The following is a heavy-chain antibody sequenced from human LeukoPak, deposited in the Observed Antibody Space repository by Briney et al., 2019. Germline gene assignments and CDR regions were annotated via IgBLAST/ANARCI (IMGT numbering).Heavy chain of an antibody. CDR2: INPNSGGT. V-gene: IGHV1-2*02. J-gene: IGHJ6*02. Sequence: ASVKVSCKASGYTFTGYYMHWVRQAPGQGLEWMGWINPNSGGTNYAQKFQGRVTMTRDTSISTAYMELSRLRSDDTAVYYCARNTYYYGSGSYYMGDYGMDVWGQGTTVTVSS. CDR1: GYTFTGYY. D-gene: IGHD3-10*01. CDR3: ARNTYYYGSGSYYMGDYGMDV.